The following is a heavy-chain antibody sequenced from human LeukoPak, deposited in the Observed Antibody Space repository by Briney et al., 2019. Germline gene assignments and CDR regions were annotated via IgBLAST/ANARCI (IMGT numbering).Heavy chain of an antibody. CDR3: ARLNSSSWYYYYYGMDV. Sequence: SAKVSCKASGGTFSSYATSWVREAPEQGLEWMGRIIPILGIANYAQKFQGRVTITADKSTSTAYMELSSLRSEDTAVYYCARLNSSSWYYYYYGMDVWGQGTTVTVSS. J-gene: IGHJ6*02. D-gene: IGHD6-13*01. CDR1: GGTFSSYA. CDR2: IIPILGIA. V-gene: IGHV1-69*04.